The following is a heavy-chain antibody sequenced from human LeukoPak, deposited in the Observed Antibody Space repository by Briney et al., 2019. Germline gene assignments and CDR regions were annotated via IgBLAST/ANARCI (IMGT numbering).Heavy chain of an antibody. CDR2: MNPNSGNT. V-gene: IGHV1-8*03. D-gene: IGHD3-22*01. CDR3: ASRYDSSGYYYPY. CDR1: GYTFTRYD. Sequence: ASVKVSCKASGYTFTRYDINWVRQATGQGLEWMGWMNPNSGNTGYAQKFQGRVTITRNTSISTAYMELSSLRSEDTAVYYCASRYDSSGYYYPYWGQGTLVTVSS. J-gene: IGHJ4*02.